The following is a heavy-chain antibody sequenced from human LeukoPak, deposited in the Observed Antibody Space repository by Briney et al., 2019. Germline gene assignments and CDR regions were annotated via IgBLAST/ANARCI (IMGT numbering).Heavy chain of an antibody. V-gene: IGHV3-7*03. CDR2: IKEDGSKK. CDR1: GFTFSSHW. J-gene: IGHJ4*02. CDR3: ASGLELDY. Sequence: GGSLRLSCAASGFTFSSHWMTWVRQAPGKGLEWVANIKEDGSKKNYVDSVKGRFTISRDNAKNSLYLQMNSLRAEDTAVYYCASGLELDYWGQGTLVTVSS.